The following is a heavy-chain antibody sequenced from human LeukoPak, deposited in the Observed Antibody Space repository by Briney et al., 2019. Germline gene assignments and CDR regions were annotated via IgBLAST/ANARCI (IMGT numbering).Heavy chain of an antibody. J-gene: IGHJ4*02. CDR3: ARVSGQWTVFDY. V-gene: IGHV1-18*01. CDR2: ISAYNGNT. Sequence: ASVKVSCKASGYTLTSYGISWVRQAPGQGLEWMGWISAYNGNTNYAQKFQGRVTMTRDTSISTAYMELMRLRSDDTAVYYCARVSGQWTVFDYWGQGTLVTVSS. D-gene: IGHD6-19*01. CDR1: GYTLTSYG.